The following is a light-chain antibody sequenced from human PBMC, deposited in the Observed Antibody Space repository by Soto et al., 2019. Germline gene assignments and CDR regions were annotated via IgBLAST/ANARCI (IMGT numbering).Light chain of an antibody. CDR3: QQYNAYSQA. Sequence: DIQMTQSPSTLSASVGDRVTITCRASESVSSWLAWYQQKPGRTPKLLIYQASTLETGVPSRFSGSGSGTEFTLTISSLQPDDFATYYCQQYNAYSQAFGQGKKVEI. V-gene: IGKV1-5*03. CDR1: ESVSSW. J-gene: IGKJ1*01. CDR2: QAS.